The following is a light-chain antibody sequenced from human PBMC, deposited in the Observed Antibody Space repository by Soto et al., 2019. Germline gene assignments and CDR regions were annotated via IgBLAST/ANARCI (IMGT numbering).Light chain of an antibody. CDR2: GAS. Sequence: EIVLTQSPGTLSLSPGERATLSCRASQSVSSSYLAWYQQKPGQAPRLLIYGASSRATGIPDRFSGSGSGTDYTLTISRLEPEDVAVYYCQQYGSAPLTFGPGTKVEIK. J-gene: IGKJ3*01. CDR3: QQYGSAPLT. CDR1: QSVSSSY. V-gene: IGKV3-20*01.